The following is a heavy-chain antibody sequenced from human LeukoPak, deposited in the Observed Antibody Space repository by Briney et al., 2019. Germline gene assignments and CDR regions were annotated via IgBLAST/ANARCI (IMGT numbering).Heavy chain of an antibody. D-gene: IGHD5-24*01. J-gene: IGHJ4*02. CDR1: GYTFTSYG. Sequence: ASVNVSFKASGYTFTSYGISWVRQAPGQGLEWMGWINPNSGGTNYAQKFQGRVTMTRDTSISAVYMELSRLRSDDTAVYYCARDGTGVYNLVQYWGQGTLVTVSS. CDR3: ARDGTGVYNLVQY. CDR2: INPNSGGT. V-gene: IGHV1-2*02.